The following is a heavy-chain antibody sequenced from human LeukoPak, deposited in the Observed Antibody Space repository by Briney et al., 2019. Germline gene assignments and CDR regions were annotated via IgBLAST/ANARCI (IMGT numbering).Heavy chain of an antibody. Sequence: GESLKISCKGSGYSFTSYWIGWVRQMPGNGLEWMGIIYPGDSDTRYSPSFQGQVTISADKSLSTAYLQWSSLKASDTAMYYCARTMVRGVIASARDYWGQGTLVTVSS. J-gene: IGHJ4*02. D-gene: IGHD3-10*01. CDR3: ARTMVRGVIASARDY. V-gene: IGHV5-51*01. CDR2: IYPGDSDT. CDR1: GYSFTSYW.